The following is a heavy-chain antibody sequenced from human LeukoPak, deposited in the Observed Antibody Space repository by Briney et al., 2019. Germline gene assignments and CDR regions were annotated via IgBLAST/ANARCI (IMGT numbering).Heavy chain of an antibody. Sequence: SETLSLTCTVSGGSIDRSSYYWVWVRQPPGKGLEWIGSIYYSGSTYYNPSFTTRVTMSVDTSVNQFSLKINSVTAADTAIYYCARGWGAAASAIYWGQGTLVTVS. J-gene: IGHJ4*02. V-gene: IGHV4-39*01. CDR1: GGSIDRSSYY. D-gene: IGHD6-13*01. CDR3: ARGWGAAASAIY. CDR2: IYYSGST.